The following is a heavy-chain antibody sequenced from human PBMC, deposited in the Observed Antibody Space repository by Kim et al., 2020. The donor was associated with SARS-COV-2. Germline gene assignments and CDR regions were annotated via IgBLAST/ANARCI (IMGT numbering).Heavy chain of an antibody. CDR2: IYYSGST. D-gene: IGHD2-2*01. V-gene: IGHV4-39*01. CDR1: GGSISSSSYY. CDR3: ARHGDCSSTSCYVDY. Sequence: SETLSLTCTVSGGSISSSSYYWGWIRQPPGKGLEWIGSIYYSGSTYYNPSLKSRVTISVDTSKNQFSLKLSSVTAADTAVYYCARHGDCSSTSCYVDYWGQGTLVTVSS. J-gene: IGHJ4*02.